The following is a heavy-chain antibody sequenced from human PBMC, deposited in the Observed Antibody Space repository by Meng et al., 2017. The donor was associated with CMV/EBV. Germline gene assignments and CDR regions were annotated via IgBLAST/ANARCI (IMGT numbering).Heavy chain of an antibody. J-gene: IGHJ5*02. D-gene: IGHD6-6*01. CDR1: GFTFSMYA. CDR2: IYSGGSST. CDR3: ALAALDLFDP. V-gene: IGHV3-23*03. Sequence: GGSLRLSCAASGFTFSMYAMSWVRQAPGKGLEWVSVIYSGGSSTYYADSVKGRFTISRDNSKNTLYLQMNSLRAEDTAVYYCALAALDLFDPWGQGTLVTVSS.